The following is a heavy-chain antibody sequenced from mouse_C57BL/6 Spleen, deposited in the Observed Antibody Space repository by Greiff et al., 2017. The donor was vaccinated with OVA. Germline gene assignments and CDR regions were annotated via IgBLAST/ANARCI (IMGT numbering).Heavy chain of an antibody. D-gene: IGHD2-4*01. V-gene: IGHV1-43*01. J-gene: IGHJ4*01. CDR1: GYSFTGYY. Sequence: VQLQQSGPELVKPGASVKISCKASGYSFTGYYMHWVKQSSEKSLEWIGEINPSTGGTSYNQKFKGKATLTVDKSSSTAYMQLKSLTSEDSAVYYCASTGLRRAMDYWGQGTSVTVSS. CDR3: ASTGLRRAMDY. CDR2: INPSTGGT.